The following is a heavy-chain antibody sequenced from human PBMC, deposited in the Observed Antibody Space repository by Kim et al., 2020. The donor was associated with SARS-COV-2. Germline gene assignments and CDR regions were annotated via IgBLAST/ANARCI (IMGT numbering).Heavy chain of an antibody. J-gene: IGHJ4*02. V-gene: IGHV3-23*01. Sequence: YYAESAKGRFTSSRDNSKNTLYLQRNSLRAEDTAVYYWAKRYYETSGWFDYWGQGTLVTVSS. CDR3: AKRYYETSGWFDY. D-gene: IGHD3-22*01.